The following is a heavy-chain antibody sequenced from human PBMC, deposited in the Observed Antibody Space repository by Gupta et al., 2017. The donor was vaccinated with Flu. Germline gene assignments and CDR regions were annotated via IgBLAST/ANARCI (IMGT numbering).Heavy chain of an antibody. CDR2: ISSYSSNK. V-gene: IGHV3-21*05. J-gene: IGHJ6*02. Sequence: SYHMAWVRQAPGKGLEWSSDISSYSSNKKYADAGKDRFTIYRDKANNALCLQMKSLRVEDMAVYYCARSCAGVLHSHGLDVWGQGSPVTVSS. CDR1: SYH. D-gene: IGHD3-10*01. CDR3: ARSCAGVLHSHGLDV.